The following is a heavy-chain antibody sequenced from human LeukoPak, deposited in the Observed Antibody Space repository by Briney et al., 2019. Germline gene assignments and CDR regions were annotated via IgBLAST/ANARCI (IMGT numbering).Heavy chain of an antibody. V-gene: IGHV3-23*01. CDR2: ISDNDGGT. CDR1: GFTFSSYS. J-gene: IGHJ6*02. D-gene: IGHD6-19*01. CDR3: AKVGPRYSSGWYYFGMDV. Sequence: GGSLRLSCAASGFTFSSYSMNWVRQAPGKGLEWVSSISDNDGGTYYADSVKGRFTLSRDNSKNTLYLQMNSLRADDTAIYYCAKVGPRYSSGWYYFGMDVWGQGTTVTVSS.